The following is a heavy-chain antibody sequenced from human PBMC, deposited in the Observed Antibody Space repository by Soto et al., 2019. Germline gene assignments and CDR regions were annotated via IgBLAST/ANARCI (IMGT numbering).Heavy chain of an antibody. V-gene: IGHV1-18*01. CDR3: ARYRGGIAAAGIDFDY. CDR2: ISDYNGNT. D-gene: IGHD6-13*01. J-gene: IGHJ4*02. Sequence: QVQLVQSGAEVKKPGASVKVSCKASGYTFTSYGISWVRQAPGQGLEWMGWISDYNGNTNYAQKLQGRVTLPTATSTSKASMERRGLRSDDTAVDYCARYRGGIAAAGIDFDYWGQGTLVTVSS. CDR1: GYTFTSYG.